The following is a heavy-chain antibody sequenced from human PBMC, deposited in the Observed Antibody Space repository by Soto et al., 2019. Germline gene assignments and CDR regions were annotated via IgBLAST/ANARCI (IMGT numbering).Heavy chain of an antibody. J-gene: IGHJ6*02. CDR2: ISSDGSNK. CDR3: ARDGYYSNYYYYGMDV. Sequence: QVPLVESGGGVVQPGRSLRLSCAASGFTFSSYAIHWVRQAPGKGLEWVAVISSDGSNKYYADSVKGRFTISRDNFKDTLYLQMTTLRAEDTAVYYCARDGYYSNYYYYGMDVWGQGTTVTVSS. V-gene: IGHV3-30-3*01. D-gene: IGHD4-4*01. CDR1: GFTFSSYA.